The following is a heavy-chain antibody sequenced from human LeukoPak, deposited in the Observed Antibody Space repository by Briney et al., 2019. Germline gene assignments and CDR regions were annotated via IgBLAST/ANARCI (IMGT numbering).Heavy chain of an antibody. CDR2: IEKDGSGK. CDR3: ARSLWPEDY. V-gene: IGHV3-7*01. D-gene: IGHD2-21*01. CDR1: GFTFSSYW. J-gene: IGHJ4*02. Sequence: SGGSLRLSCAASGFTFSSYWMSWVRQAPGKGLEWVANIEKDGSGKYYVDSVKGRFTVSRDNAKDSVYLQMDSLRAEDSAVYYCARSLWPEDYWGQGTLVTVSS.